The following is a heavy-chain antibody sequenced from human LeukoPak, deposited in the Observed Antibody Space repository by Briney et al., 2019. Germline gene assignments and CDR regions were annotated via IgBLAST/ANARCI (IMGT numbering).Heavy chain of an antibody. CDR2: IKQDGSEK. D-gene: IGHD6-13*01. Sequence: PGGSLRLSCAASGFTFSSYWMSWVRQAPGKGLEWVANIKQDGSEKYYVDSVKGRFTISRDNAKNSLYLQMSSLRAEDTAVYYCATSGTWYKQYYFDYWGQGSLVTVSS. CDR1: GFTFSSYW. J-gene: IGHJ4*02. V-gene: IGHV3-7*03. CDR3: ATSGTWYKQYYFDY.